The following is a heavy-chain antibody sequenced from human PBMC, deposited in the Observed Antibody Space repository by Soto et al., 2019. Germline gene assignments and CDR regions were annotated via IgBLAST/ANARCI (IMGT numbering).Heavy chain of an antibody. V-gene: IGHV3-23*01. J-gene: IGHJ4*01. CDR1: GFTFSSYA. CDR2: ISGSGGST. Sequence: GGSLRLPCAASGFTFSSYAMSWVRQAPGKGLEWVPAISGSGGSTYYADSVKGRVTISRDKSKNTLYLQMNSLRPEDTVVYYRAKVRGSGSPRPFESWGHGTLDTVSS. CDR3: AKVRGSGSPRPFES. D-gene: IGHD5-12*01.